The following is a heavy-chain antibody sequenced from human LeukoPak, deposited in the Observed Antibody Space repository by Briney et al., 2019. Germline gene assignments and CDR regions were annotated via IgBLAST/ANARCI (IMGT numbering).Heavy chain of an antibody. D-gene: IGHD5-18*01. CDR1: GFTFSSYG. CDR3: ANLGYSYGYDAFDI. CDR2: ISYDGSNK. Sequence: GGSLRLSCAASGFTFSSYGMHWVRQAPGKGLEWVAVISYDGSNKYYADSVKGRFTISRDNSKNTLYLQMNSLRAEDTAVYYCANLGYSYGYDAFDIWGQGTMVTVSS. V-gene: IGHV3-30*18. J-gene: IGHJ3*02.